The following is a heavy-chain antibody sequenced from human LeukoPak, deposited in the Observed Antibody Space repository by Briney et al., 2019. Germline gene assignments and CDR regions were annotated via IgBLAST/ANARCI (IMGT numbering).Heavy chain of an antibody. CDR1: GGSFSGYY. CDR3: ARGGRRLLWFGEPRRKYYFDY. CDR2: INHSGST. J-gene: IGHJ4*02. Sequence: SETLSLTCAVYGGSFSGYYWSWIRQPPEKGLEWIGEINHSGSTNYNPSLKSRVTMSVDTSKNQFSLKLSSVTAADTAVYYCARGGRRLLWFGEPRRKYYFDYWGQGTLVTVSS. V-gene: IGHV4-34*01. D-gene: IGHD3-10*01.